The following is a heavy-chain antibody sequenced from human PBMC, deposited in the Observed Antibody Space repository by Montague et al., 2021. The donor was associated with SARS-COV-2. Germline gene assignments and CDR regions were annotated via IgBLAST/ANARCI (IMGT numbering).Heavy chain of an antibody. D-gene: IGHD2-21*01. Sequence: SETLSLTCAVYGGSISGYYWRWIRQHPGKGQEWIGYVYYSGSTNYNPSLKSRVTISVDTSKNQFSLKLSSVTAADTAVYYCARGGDMNWFDPWGQGTLVTVSS. CDR2: VYYSGST. CDR1: GGSISGYY. J-gene: IGHJ5*02. CDR3: ARGGDMNWFDP. V-gene: IGHV4-59*01.